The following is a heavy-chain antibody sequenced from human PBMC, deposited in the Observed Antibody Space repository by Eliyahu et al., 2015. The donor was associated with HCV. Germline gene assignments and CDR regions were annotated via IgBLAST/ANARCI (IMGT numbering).Heavy chain of an antibody. J-gene: IGHJ5*02. Sequence: QVQVVQSGAEMKKPGASVKISCKASGYTFISYHMHWVRQAPGQGLEWLGVINPNGGNTAYAQRFEGRVTMTRDTSTSTVYMELSSLRSEDTAIYYCARGYCTGGNCYRSLGPWGQGTLVTVSS. D-gene: IGHD2-21*02. CDR2: INPNGGNT. V-gene: IGHV1-46*01. CDR1: GYTFISYH. CDR3: ARGYCTGGNCYRSLGP.